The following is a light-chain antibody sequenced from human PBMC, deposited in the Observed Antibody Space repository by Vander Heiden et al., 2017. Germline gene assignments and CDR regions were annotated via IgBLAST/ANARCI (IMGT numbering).Light chain of an antibody. CDR2: SSS. Sequence: QSVLTQPPPASGTPGQTVTISGSGSSSNIGSYHVNWYQQRPGTAPQLLMFSSSQRPSGVPDRFSGSKSGTSASLDISGRQSGDEAEYYCATWDDSLNGWVFGGRTELTV. V-gene: IGLV1-44*01. CDR1: SSNIGSYH. J-gene: IGLJ3*02. CDR3: ATWDDSLNGWV.